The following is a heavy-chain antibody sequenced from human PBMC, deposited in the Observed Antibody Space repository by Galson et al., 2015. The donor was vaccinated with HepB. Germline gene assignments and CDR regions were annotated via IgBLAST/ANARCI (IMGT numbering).Heavy chain of an antibody. Sequence: SVKVSCKVSGYTLTELSMHWVRQAPGKGLEWMGGFDPEDGETIYAQKFQGRVTMTEDTSTDTAYMELSSLRSEDTAVYYCATDVDYLRAAAGPNPGPYYYGMDVWGQGTTVTVSS. V-gene: IGHV1-24*01. CDR2: FDPEDGET. CDR3: ATDVDYLRAAAGPNPGPYYYGMDV. J-gene: IGHJ6*02. D-gene: IGHD6-13*01. CDR1: GYTLTELS.